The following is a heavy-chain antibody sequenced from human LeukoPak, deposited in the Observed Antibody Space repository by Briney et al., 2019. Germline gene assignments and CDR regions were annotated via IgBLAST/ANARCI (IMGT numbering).Heavy chain of an antibody. CDR1: GFTFDDYA. CDR2: ISWNSGSI. V-gene: IGHV3-9*01. D-gene: IGHD3-22*01. J-gene: IGHJ4*02. Sequence: GGSLRLSCAASGFTFDDYAMHWVRQAPGKGLKWVSGISWNSGSIGYADSVKGRFTISRDNAKNSLYLQMNSLRAEDTAVYYCARDRFGMYYYDSSGYVDYWGQGTLVTVSS. CDR3: ARDRFGMYYYDSSGYVDY.